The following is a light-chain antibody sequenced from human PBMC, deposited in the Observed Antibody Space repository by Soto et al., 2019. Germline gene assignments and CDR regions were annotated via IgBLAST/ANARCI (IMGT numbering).Light chain of an antibody. J-gene: IGKJ3*01. CDR3: QQYFNWSL. V-gene: IGKV3-15*01. CDR1: QSVGSN. Sequence: EIVMTQSPVTLSVSPGESATLSCRASQSVGSNLAWYQQKPGQAPRLLIYGASTRATNIPARVSGSGSGTEFTLTISSLQSEDFAVYYCQQYFNWSLFGPGTKVDIK. CDR2: GAS.